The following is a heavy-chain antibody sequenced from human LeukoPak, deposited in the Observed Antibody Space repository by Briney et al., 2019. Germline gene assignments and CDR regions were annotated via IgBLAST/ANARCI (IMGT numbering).Heavy chain of an antibody. CDR1: GASIRSYY. CDR3: ARHTRDGYNTFDS. Sequence: SETLSLTCTVSGASIRSYYWSWIRQFPGEGLEWTGCVFRSGSTNYNPSLKSRLTISADTSKNQFYLTLSSVTAADTAVYYCARHTRDGYNTFDSWGQATLVTVSS. CDR2: VFRSGST. J-gene: IGHJ4*02. V-gene: IGHV4-59*08. D-gene: IGHD5-24*01.